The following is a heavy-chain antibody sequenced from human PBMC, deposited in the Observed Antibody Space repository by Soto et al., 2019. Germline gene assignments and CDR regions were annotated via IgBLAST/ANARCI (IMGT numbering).Heavy chain of an antibody. CDR3: AKWPAASSDY. CDR1: GGSIGSSSYY. CDR2: LYYTGTT. J-gene: IGHJ4*02. Sequence: SETLSLTCSVSGGSIGSSSYYFGWIRQPPGKGLEWIGSLYYTGTTYYNSSLKSRVTISADKSQNQFSLRLSSVTAADTAVYYCAKWPAASSDYWGQGTLVTVSS. V-gene: IGHV4-39*01. D-gene: IGHD2-2*01.